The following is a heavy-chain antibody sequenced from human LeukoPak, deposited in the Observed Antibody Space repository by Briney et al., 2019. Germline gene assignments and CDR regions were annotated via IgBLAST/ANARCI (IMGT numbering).Heavy chain of an antibody. CDR2: IYSGGST. D-gene: IGHD6-19*01. Sequence: GGSLGLSCAASGFTVSSNYMSWVRQAPGKGLEWVSVIYSGGSTYYADSVKGRFTISRDNSKNTLYLQMNSLRAEDTAVYYCARDRGHSSGWYPLDYWGQGTLVTVSS. CDR1: GFTVSSNY. V-gene: IGHV3-53*01. J-gene: IGHJ4*02. CDR3: ARDRGHSSGWYPLDY.